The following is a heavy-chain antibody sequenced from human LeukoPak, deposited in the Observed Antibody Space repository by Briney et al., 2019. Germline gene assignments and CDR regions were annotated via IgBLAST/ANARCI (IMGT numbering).Heavy chain of an antibody. Sequence: AASVKVSCKASGGTFNSYAMTWVRQAPGQGLEWLGRIIPLLGITNYAQKFQGRVTITADKYTSTAYMELSSLRSEDTALYYCARDGGYCSGGRCLGSFWFDPWGQGTLVTVSS. CDR3: ARDGGYCSGGRCLGSFWFDP. J-gene: IGHJ5*02. CDR1: GGTFNSYA. D-gene: IGHD2-15*01. V-gene: IGHV1-69*04. CDR2: IIPLLGIT.